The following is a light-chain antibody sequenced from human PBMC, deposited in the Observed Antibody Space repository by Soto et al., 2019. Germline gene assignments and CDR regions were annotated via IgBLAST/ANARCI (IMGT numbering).Light chain of an antibody. J-gene: IGKJ1*01. V-gene: IGKV3-20*01. CDR3: HQYASSFGT. Sequence: EIVMTQSPATLSVSPGGRATLSCRASQSVGHMCLAWFQQKPGQAPRLLIFDAYRRATGIPDRFSGSGSGTNFALTISRLEPEDFALYYCHQYASSFGTFGQGTKVDIK. CDR1: QSVGHMC. CDR2: DAY.